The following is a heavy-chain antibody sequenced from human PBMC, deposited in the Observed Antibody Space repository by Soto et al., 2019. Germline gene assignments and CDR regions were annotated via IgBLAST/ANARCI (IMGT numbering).Heavy chain of an antibody. D-gene: IGHD3-9*01. CDR1: GYSFTGYY. Sequence: ASVKVSCKASGYSFTGYYMHWVRQATGQGLEWMGWINPNSGGTNYAQKFQGWVTMTRDTSISTAYMELSRLRSDDTAVYYCARGGVRYFDWLSDYWGQGTLVTVSS. V-gene: IGHV1-2*04. CDR2: INPNSGGT. CDR3: ARGGVRYFDWLSDY. J-gene: IGHJ4*02.